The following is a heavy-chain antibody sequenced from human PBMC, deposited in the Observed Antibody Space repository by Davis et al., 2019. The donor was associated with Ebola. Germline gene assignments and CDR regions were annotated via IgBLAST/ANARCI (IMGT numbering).Heavy chain of an antibody. CDR1: GFTFRDYA. CDR3: AKDRGFNYGSDY. CDR2: ISGSSDTT. J-gene: IGHJ4*03. D-gene: IGHD5-18*01. Sequence: PGGSLRLSCAASGFTFRDYAMSWVRQAPGKGLEWLSTISGSSDTTHYADSVKGRFTISRDNSKNTLSLQVNSLRAEDTAVYFCAKDRGFNYGSDYWGQGTTVTVSS. V-gene: IGHV3-23*01.